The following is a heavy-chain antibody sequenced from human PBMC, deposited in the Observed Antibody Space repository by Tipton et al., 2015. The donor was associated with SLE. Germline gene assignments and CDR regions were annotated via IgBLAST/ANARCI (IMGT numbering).Heavy chain of an antibody. J-gene: IGHJ4*02. V-gene: IGHV4-59*12. D-gene: IGHD1-14*01. Sequence: TLSLTCTVSSGSITGYYWSWIRQPPGKGLEWIGYIYYSGSTNYNPSLKSRVTISLDTSKNQFSLKLSSVTAADTAVYYCARVATTEVFDYWGQGTLVTVSS. CDR2: IYYSGST. CDR1: SGSITGYY. CDR3: ARVATTEVFDY.